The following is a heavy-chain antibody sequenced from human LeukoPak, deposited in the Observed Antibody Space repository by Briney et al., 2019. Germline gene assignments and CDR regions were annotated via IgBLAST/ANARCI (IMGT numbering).Heavy chain of an antibody. CDR3: ARTGYYASTGYFDY. D-gene: IGHD3-9*01. V-gene: IGHV2-70*04. Sequence: SGPALVKPTQTLTLTCTFSGFSLSTSGMRVSWIRQPPVKALEWLARIDWDDDKFYSTSLKTRLTISKDTSKNQVVLTMTNMDPVDTATYYCARTGYYASTGYFDYWGQGTLVTVSS. CDR1: GFSLSTSGMR. CDR2: IDWDDDK. J-gene: IGHJ4*02.